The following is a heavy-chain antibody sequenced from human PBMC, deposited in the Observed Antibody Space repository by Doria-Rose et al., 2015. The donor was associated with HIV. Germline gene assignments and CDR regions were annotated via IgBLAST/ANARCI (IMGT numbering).Heavy chain of an antibody. Sequence: QVQLQESGPGLVKPSETLSLTCTVSGGSVASGTPYWDWIRQTPGKGLKWIGTLYYSGITYYNPSLSGRVTISLHTSKNQYSLKLISVTVADTGVYYCAKQAVNWFDPWGQGTLVTVSS. J-gene: IGHJ5*02. CDR1: GGSVASGTPY. V-gene: IGHV4-39*01. CDR3: AKQAVNWFDP. D-gene: IGHD6-25*01. CDR2: LYYSGIT.